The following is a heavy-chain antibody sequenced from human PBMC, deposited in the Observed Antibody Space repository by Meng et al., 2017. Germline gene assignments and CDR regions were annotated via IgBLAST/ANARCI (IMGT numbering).Heavy chain of an antibody. Sequence: LPVPESGPVLVTPSATLSLPCAVVGGSISSSSYYWGWIRQPPGKGLEWIGSIYYSGSTYYNPSLKSRVTISVDTSKNQFSLKLSSVTAADTAVYYCASVEMATTISWGQGTLVTVSS. CDR3: ASVEMATTIS. V-gene: IGHV4-39*07. D-gene: IGHD5-24*01. CDR2: IYYSGST. CDR1: GGSISSSSYY. J-gene: IGHJ4*02.